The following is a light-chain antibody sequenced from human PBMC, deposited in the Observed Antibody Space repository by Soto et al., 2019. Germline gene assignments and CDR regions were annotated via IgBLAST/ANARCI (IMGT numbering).Light chain of an antibody. CDR1: QSVSSY. J-gene: IGKJ5*01. Sequence: EIVLTQSPATLSLSPGETATLSCRASQSVSSYLAWYQQKPGQGPRLLIYDASNRATGIPARFSGSGSGTDFTLTISGLEPEDFALYYCHQRSNWPPTFGQGTRLEIK. CDR3: HQRSNWPPT. CDR2: DAS. V-gene: IGKV3-11*01.